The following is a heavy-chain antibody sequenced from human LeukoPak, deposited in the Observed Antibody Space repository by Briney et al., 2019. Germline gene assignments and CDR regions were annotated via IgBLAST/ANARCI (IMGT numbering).Heavy chain of an antibody. CDR2: FDPEDGET. D-gene: IGHD3-3*01. V-gene: IGHV1-24*01. CDR3: ATDRPGNTIFGAFDP. CDR1: GYTLTELS. J-gene: IGHJ5*02. Sequence: PWASVSVSCTVSGYTLTELSMHWVRQAPGKGLEWMGGFDPEDGETIYAQKFQGRVTMTEDTSTDTAYMELSSLRSEDTAVYYSATDRPGNTIFGAFDPWGQGTLVTVSS.